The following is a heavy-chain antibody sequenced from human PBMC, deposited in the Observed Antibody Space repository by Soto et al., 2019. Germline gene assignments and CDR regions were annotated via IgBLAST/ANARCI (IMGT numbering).Heavy chain of an antibody. V-gene: IGHV4-39*07. J-gene: IGHJ3*02. CDR3: ARESPIQYYYDSSGSGENAFDI. CDR2: IYYSGST. CDR1: GGSISSSSYY. Sequence: SETLSLTCTVSGGSISSSSYYWGWIRQPPGKGLEWIGSIYYSGSTYYNPSLKSRVTISVDTSKNQFSLKMSSVTAADTAVYYCARESPIQYYYDSSGSGENAFDIWGQGTMVTVSS. D-gene: IGHD3-22*01.